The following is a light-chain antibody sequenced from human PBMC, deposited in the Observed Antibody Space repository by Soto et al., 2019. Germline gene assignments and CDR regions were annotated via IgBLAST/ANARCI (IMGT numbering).Light chain of an antibody. CDR1: QSVSSSY. CDR3: QQDGTSALT. Sequence: EIVLTQSPGTLSLSPGERATLSCRASQSVSSSYLAWYQQKPGQAPRLLIYGASSRATGIPDRFSGSGSGTDVTLTISRLEPEDFAVYYCQQDGTSALTFGGGTKVDIK. CDR2: GAS. J-gene: IGKJ4*01. V-gene: IGKV3-20*01.